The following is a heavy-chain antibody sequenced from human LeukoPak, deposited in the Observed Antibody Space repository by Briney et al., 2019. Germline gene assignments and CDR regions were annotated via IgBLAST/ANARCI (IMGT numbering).Heavy chain of an antibody. CDR2: TYFGDSDT. V-gene: IGHV5-51*01. CDR1: GYSFTNYW. D-gene: IGHD3-3*02. J-gene: IGHJ6*02. CDR3: ARYLPAFYGMDV. Sequence: GESLKISCKGSGYSFTNYWIGWVRQMPGKGLEWMGITYFGDSDTRYSPPFRGQVTISADKSISTAYLQWSSLKASDTAMYYCARYLPAFYGMDVWGQGTTVTVSS.